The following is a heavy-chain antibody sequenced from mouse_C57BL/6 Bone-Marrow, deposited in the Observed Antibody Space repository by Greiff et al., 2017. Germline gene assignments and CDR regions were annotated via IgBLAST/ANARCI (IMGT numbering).Heavy chain of an antibody. CDR3: ATMPTVRDWYFDV. V-gene: IGHV5-17*01. D-gene: IGHD6-5*01. Sequence: ADTVKGRFTISRDNAKNTLFLQMTSLRSEDTAMYYCATMPTVRDWYFDVWGTGTTVTVSS. J-gene: IGHJ1*03.